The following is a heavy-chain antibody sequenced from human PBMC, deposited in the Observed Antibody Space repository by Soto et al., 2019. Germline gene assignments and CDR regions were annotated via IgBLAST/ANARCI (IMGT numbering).Heavy chain of an antibody. D-gene: IGHD6-19*01. CDR3: AKATTNGGWFNPFDS. Sequence: GGSLRLSCAASGFTFINYAMNWVRQAPGKGLEWVSGLSGSGTSTYYADSVKGRFTISRDNSRDTLFLQMNSLTAEDTAVYYCAKATTNGGWFNPFDSWGQGALVTVSS. CDR2: LSGSGTST. V-gene: IGHV3-23*01. CDR1: GFTFINYA. J-gene: IGHJ4*02.